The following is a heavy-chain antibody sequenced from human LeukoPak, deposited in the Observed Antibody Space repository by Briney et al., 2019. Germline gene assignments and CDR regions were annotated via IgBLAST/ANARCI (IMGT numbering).Heavy chain of an antibody. D-gene: IGHD1-26*01. J-gene: IGHJ3*02. V-gene: IGHV3-33*06. CDR3: AKKTIVGATVDAFDI. CDR1: GFTFGSYG. CDR2: IWFNGDNK. Sequence: GKSLRLSCAASGFTFGSYGMHWVRQAPGKGLEWVAVIWFNGDNKYYADSVKGRFTISRDNSKNTLYLQMNSLRAEDTAVYYCAKKTIVGATVDAFDIWGQGTMVTVSS.